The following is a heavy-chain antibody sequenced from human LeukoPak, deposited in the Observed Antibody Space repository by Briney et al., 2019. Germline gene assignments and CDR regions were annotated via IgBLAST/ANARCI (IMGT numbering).Heavy chain of an antibody. CDR2: ISSSSSYI. CDR1: GFTFSSYS. Sequence: PGGSLRLSCAASGFTFSSYSMNWVRQAPGKGLEWVSSISSSSSYIYYADSVKGRFTISRDNAKNSLYLQMNSLRAEDTAVYYCARDPDMVRGVNFDYWGQGTLVTVSS. D-gene: IGHD3-10*01. V-gene: IGHV3-21*01. J-gene: IGHJ4*02. CDR3: ARDPDMVRGVNFDY.